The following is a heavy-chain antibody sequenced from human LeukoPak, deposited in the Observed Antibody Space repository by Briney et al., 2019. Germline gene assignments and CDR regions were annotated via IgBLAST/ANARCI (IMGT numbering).Heavy chain of an antibody. V-gene: IGHV3-23*01. D-gene: IGHD3-10*01. CDR3: AKGGGSSYGRYCFDD. CDR1: GVTFSSYG. CDR2: MTSDGSYT. Sequence: PGGSLRLSCAASGVTFSSYGMTWVRQAPGKGLEWVSAMTSDGSYTYYADSVNRRFAISRDNSKNTVYLQLNGLRHEDTAVYYCAKGGGSSYGRYCFDDWGQGTLVTVSS. J-gene: IGHJ4*02.